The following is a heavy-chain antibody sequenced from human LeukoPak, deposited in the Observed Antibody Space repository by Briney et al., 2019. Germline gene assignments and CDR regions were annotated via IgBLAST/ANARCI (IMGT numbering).Heavy chain of an antibody. D-gene: IGHD1-26*01. J-gene: IGHJ4*02. V-gene: IGHV3-48*03. Sequence: GGTLRLSCAASGFTISSYEMNWVRQAPGKGLEWISYIHSSGSTIYCADSVKGRFTISRDNAKNSLYLQMNSLRAEDTAVYYCVRDKGGCCFDYWGQGTLVTVSS. CDR3: VRDKGGCCFDY. CDR2: IHSSGSTI. CDR1: GFTISSYE.